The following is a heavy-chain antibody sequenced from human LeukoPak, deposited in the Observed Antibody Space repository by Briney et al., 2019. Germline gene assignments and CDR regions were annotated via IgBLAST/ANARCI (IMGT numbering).Heavy chain of an antibody. CDR3: AKWGDYDVLTGYYDSDY. CDR1: GFTFSNYA. CDR2: VSGRDTST. J-gene: IGHJ4*02. D-gene: IGHD3-9*01. Sequence: GASLRLSCAASGFTFSNYAMSWVRRAPGKGLEWVSAVSGRDTSTYYTDSVKGRFTISRDNSKNTLYLQMNSLSAEDTAIYYCAKWGDYDVLTGYYDSDYWGQGTLATVSS. V-gene: IGHV3-23*01.